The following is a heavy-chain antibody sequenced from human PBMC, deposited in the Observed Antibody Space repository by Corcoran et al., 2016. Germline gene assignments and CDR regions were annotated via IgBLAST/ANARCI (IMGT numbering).Heavy chain of an antibody. CDR1: GFTVSSNY. J-gene: IGHJ3*02. CDR2: IYSGGST. CDR3: ARRLGGYSYGPLDAFDI. V-gene: IGHV3-53*01. Sequence: EVQLVESGGGLIQPGGSLRLSCAASGFTVSSNYMSWVRQAPGKGLEWVSVIYSGGSTYYADSVKGRFTISRDNSKNTLYLQMNSLRAEDTAVYYCARRLGGYSYGPLDAFDIWGQGTMVTVSS. D-gene: IGHD5-18*01.